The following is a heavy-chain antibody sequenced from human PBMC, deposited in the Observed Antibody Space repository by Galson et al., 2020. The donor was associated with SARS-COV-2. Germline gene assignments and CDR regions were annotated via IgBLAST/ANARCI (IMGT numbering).Heavy chain of an antibody. CDR3: ARHNSSSSGWYLYYFDS. CDR2: IYPGDSDT. CDR1: GYSFTSYW. D-gene: IGHD6-6*01. Sequence: HGESLKISCKGSGYSFTSYWIGWVRQMPGKGLEWMGIIYPGDSDTRYSPSFQGQVTISADKSISTAYLQWSSLKASDTAMYYCARHNSSSSGWYLYYFDSWGQGTLVTVSS. V-gene: IGHV5-51*01. J-gene: IGHJ4*02.